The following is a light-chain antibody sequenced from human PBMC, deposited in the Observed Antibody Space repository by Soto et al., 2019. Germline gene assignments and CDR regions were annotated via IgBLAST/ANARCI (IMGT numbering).Light chain of an antibody. V-gene: IGKV1-5*01. CDR2: DAS. CDR1: QSITNR. Sequence: IQMPQSPSTLSASLGDSFTITCRASQSITNRLAWYQQKPGKAPKVLIYDASNLESGVPSRFSGSGSGTEFILTISSLQPDDFASYSCQHYGGMWTFGQGTKVDIK. J-gene: IGKJ1*01. CDR3: QHYGGMWT.